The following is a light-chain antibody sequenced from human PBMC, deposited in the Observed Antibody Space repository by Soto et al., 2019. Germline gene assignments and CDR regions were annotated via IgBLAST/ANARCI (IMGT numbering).Light chain of an antibody. CDR1: QTISSD. Sequence: EIVMTQSPATLSVSPGERATLSCRASQTISSDLAWYQHKPGQTPKLLIFGASNRATGIPARFSGSGSGTEFTLTISSLQSEDFAVYYCHHYKNFPPYTVGKGTKLEIK. CDR2: GAS. V-gene: IGKV3D-15*01. CDR3: HHYKNFPPYT. J-gene: IGKJ2*01.